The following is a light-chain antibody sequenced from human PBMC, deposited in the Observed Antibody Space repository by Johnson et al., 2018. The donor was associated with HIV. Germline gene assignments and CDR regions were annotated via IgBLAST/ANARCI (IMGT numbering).Light chain of an antibody. V-gene: IGLV1-51*02. CDR3: GTWDGSLSGYV. J-gene: IGLJ1*01. CDR2: ENN. CDR1: GSNIEVNS. Sequence: QSVLTQPPSVSAAPGQKVTISCSGGGSNIEVNSVSWYQQLPGTAPRVLIYENNKRPSGIPDRFSGSKSGTSATLGITGLQTGDEATYYCGTWDGSLSGYVFGTGTKVTVL.